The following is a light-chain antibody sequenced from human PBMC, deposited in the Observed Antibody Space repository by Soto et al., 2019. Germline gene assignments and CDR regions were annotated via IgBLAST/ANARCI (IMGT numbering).Light chain of an antibody. CDR3: QQYNNWPRT. CDR1: QSVNSN. CDR2: GAS. Sequence: ETLMTQSAATLSVSPGERVTLSCRASQSVNSNLAWYQQKPGQAPRLLIYGASTRVTGIPARFSGSGSGIDFTLAISSLQSEDFAVYYCQQYNNWPRTFGQGTKVEIK. J-gene: IGKJ1*01. V-gene: IGKV3-15*01.